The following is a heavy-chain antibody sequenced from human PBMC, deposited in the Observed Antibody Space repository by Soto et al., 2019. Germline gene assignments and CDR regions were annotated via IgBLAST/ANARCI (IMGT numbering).Heavy chain of an antibody. CDR2: ISGSGGST. CDR3: AKGPPLGYCSSTSCYRVDY. J-gene: IGHJ4*02. Sequence: VGSLRLSCAASGFTFSSYAMSWVRQAPGKGLEWVSAISGSGGSTYYADSVKGRFTISRDNSKNTLYLQMNSLRAEDTAVYYCAKGPPLGYCSSTSCYRVDYWGQGTLVTVSS. CDR1: GFTFSSYA. V-gene: IGHV3-23*01. D-gene: IGHD2-2*01.